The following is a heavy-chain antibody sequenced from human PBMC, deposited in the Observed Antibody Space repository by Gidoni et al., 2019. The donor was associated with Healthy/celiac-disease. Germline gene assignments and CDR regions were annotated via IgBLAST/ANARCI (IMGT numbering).Heavy chain of an antibody. D-gene: IGHD6-19*01. V-gene: IGHV3-30*18. J-gene: IGHJ6*02. Sequence: QVQLVESGGGVVQPGRSLRLSCAASGFTFSSYGMHWVRQAPCKGLEWVAVISYDGSNKSYADSVKGRFTISRDNSKNTLYLQMNSLRAEDTAVYYCAKVLYQWLDTGVYYYYGMDVWGQGTTVTVSS. CDR2: ISYDGSNK. CDR3: AKVLYQWLDTGVYYYYGMDV. CDR1: GFTFSSYG.